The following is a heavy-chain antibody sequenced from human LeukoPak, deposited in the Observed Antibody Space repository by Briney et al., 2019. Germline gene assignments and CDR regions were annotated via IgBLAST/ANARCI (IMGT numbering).Heavy chain of an antibody. CDR3: ARAPSGWSDYCYFDL. D-gene: IGHD6-19*01. CDR2: IYRGGVK. Sequence: PESLMILCRASAGFIASSYYMSCVRQPAGNGLEKATLIYRGGVKYFADYVNGRFIISKVNSKNTLFLHTNSLKGESPAVYYWARAPSGWSDYCYFDLWGRGTMVTVSS. CDR1: GFIASSYY. J-gene: IGHJ2*01. V-gene: IGHV3-53*01.